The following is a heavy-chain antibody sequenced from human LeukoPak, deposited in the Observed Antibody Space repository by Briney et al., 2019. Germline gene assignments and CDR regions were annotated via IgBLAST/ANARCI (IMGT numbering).Heavy chain of an antibody. V-gene: IGHV3-9*01. D-gene: IGHD4-17*01. CDR3: APSPTVTTEG. CDR2: ISWNSGSI. CDR1: GFTFDDYA. J-gene: IGHJ4*02. Sequence: PGGSLRLSCAASGFTFDDYAMHWVRQAPGKGLEGVSGISWNSGSIGCADSVKGRFTISRDNAKNTLYLQMNSLRAEDTAVYYCAPSPTVTTEGWGQGTLVTVSS.